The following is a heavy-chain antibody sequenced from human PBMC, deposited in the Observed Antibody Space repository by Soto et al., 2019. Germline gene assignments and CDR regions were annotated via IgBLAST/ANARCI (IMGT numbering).Heavy chain of an antibody. CDR1: GGSFSGKY. V-gene: IGHV4-34*01. Sequence: SEALSLTCAVYGGSFSGKYWRWIRQPPGKGMEWIGEINQSGSTNYNPSLKSRVTISVDTSKNLFFLKLSSVTAADTAVYYCAWGLSFCSCCSCYPGGGMDVCGQGTSVTVS. J-gene: IGHJ6*02. D-gene: IGHD2-15*01. CDR2: INQSGST. CDR3: AWGLSFCSCCSCYPGGGMDV.